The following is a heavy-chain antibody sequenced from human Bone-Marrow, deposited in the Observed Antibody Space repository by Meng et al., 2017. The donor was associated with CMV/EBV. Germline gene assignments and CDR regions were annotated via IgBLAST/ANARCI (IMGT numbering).Heavy chain of an antibody. CDR2: IIPIFGTA. V-gene: IGHV1-69*05. CDR1: GYTFTSYG. J-gene: IGHJ3*02. Sequence: SVKVSCKASGYTFTSYGISWVRQAPGQGLEWMGGIIPIFGTATYAQRFQGRVTITTDESTSTAYMELSSLRSEDTAVYYCARDKGWLQSMGAFDIWGQGTMVTVSS. CDR3: ARDKGWLQSMGAFDI. D-gene: IGHD5-24*01.